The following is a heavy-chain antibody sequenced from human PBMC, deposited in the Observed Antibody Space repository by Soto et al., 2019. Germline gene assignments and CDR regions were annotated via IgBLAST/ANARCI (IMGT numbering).Heavy chain of an antibody. CDR3: ARDQRYYYGSGSYDYYGMDV. Sequence: SETLSLTCTVSGGSISSGGYYWSWICQHPGKGLEWIGYIYYSGSTYYNPSLKSRVTISVDTSKNQFSLKLSSVTAADTAVYYCARDQRYYYGSGSYDYYGMDVWGQGTAVTVSS. V-gene: IGHV4-31*03. D-gene: IGHD3-10*01. J-gene: IGHJ6*02. CDR1: GGSISSGGYY. CDR2: IYYSGST.